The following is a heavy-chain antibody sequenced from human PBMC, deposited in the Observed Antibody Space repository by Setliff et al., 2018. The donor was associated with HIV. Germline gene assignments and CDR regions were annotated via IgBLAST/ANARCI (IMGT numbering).Heavy chain of an antibody. Sequence: ASVKVSCKSSGYTFTGHYIHWVRQAPGQGLEWMGWINPNTGGTNYAQKFQGRVTMTRDMSISTAYMELRRLRSDDTAMYYCARDQTPLDAFDIWGQGTVVTVSS. CDR1: GYTFTGHY. D-gene: IGHD2-15*01. V-gene: IGHV1-2*02. CDR3: ARDQTPLDAFDI. J-gene: IGHJ3*02. CDR2: INPNTGGT.